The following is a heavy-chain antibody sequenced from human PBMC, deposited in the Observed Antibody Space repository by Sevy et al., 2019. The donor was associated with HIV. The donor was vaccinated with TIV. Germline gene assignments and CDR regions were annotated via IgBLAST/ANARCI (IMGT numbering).Heavy chain of an antibody. CDR2: ISGLSNYI. J-gene: IGHJ3*02. D-gene: IGHD6-19*01. V-gene: IGHV3-21*01. CDR3: ARAVPATDAFDI. CDR1: GFTFSSYS. Sequence: GGSLRLSCAASGFTFSSYSMHWVRQAPGKGLEWVSSISGLSNYIYYADSIKGRFSISRDNAKNSLYLQMISLRAEDTAVFYCARAVPATDAFDIWGQGTLVTVSS.